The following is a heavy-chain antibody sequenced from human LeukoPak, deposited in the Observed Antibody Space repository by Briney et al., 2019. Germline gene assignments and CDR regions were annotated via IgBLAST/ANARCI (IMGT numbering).Heavy chain of an antibody. CDR3: AREVYDILTGYSPDVIDY. CDR2: ISAYNGNT. J-gene: IGHJ4*02. V-gene: IGHV1-18*01. D-gene: IGHD3-9*01. Sequence: ASVKVSCKASGYTFTSYGISWVRQAPGQGLEWMGWISAYNGNTNYAQKLQGRVTMTTDTSTSTAYMELRSLRSGDTAVYYCAREVYDILTGYSPDVIDYWGQGTLVTVSS. CDR1: GYTFTSYG.